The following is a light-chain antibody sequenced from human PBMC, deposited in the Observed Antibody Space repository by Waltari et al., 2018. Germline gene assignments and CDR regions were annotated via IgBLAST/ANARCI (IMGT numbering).Light chain of an antibody. J-gene: IGLJ3*02. CDR2: EVT. CDR3: SSYAGSNNYWV. CDR1: RTDVGRYNY. Sequence: QSALTPPPSASGAPGQPVTISCPRTRTDVGRYNYVHWYQQYPCRAPKLMIYEVTKRPSGVPDRFSGSKSGNTASLTVSGLQADDAADYYCSSYAGSNNYWVFGGGTTLTVL. V-gene: IGLV2-8*01.